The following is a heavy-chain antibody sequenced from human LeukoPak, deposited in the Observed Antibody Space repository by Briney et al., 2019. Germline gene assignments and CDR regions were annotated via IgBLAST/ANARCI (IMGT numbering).Heavy chain of an antibody. V-gene: IGHV4-59*01. CDR1: GDSISND. J-gene: IGHJ5*02. CDR3: ARHGGTFDP. D-gene: IGHD1-1*01. CDR2: AYHSGLT. Sequence: SETLLLTCTVSGDSISNDWSWIRQPPGKGLEWIGYAYHSGLTHYNPSLKSRVTIPVDPYERRFSLTLSPVTAADTAIFYCARHGGTFDPWGQGMLVTVSS.